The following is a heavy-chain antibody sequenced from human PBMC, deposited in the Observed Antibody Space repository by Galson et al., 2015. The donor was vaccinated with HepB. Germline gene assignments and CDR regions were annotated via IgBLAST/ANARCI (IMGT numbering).Heavy chain of an antibody. D-gene: IGHD6-19*01. V-gene: IGHV3-30*04. CDR3: ARARSGWKIGYFDL. Sequence: SLRLSCAASGFTFSNYPMHRVRQAPGKGLEWVAVISYDGFNKDYADSVKGRFTISRDNSKNTLYLQMNSLRAEDTAVHYCARARSGWKIGYFDLWGRGTLVTVSS. CDR1: GFTFSNYP. CDR2: ISYDGFNK. J-gene: IGHJ2*01.